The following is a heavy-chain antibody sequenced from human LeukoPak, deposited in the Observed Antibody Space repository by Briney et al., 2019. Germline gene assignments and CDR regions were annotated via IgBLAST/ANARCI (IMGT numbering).Heavy chain of an antibody. J-gene: IGHJ4*02. Sequence: GGSLRLSCTASGFTFSSYTMHWVRQAPGRRLEWVAVMSYDGSKKYYADSVKGRFTISRDNSKNTVYLQMNSLRAEDTAVYYCARGNYLDSSAYYEEFDYWGQGTLVTVSS. D-gene: IGHD3-22*01. V-gene: IGHV3-30-3*01. CDR2: MSYDGSKK. CDR1: GFTFSSYT. CDR3: ARGNYLDSSAYYEEFDY.